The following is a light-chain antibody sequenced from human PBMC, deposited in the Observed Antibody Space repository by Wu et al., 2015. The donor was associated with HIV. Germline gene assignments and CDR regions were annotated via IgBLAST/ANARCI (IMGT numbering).Light chain of an antibody. CDR1: QSVSSY. V-gene: IGKV3-20*01. CDR2: GAS. CDR3: QHYQT. J-gene: IGKJ1*01. Sequence: EIVLTQSPATLSLSPGERATLSCRASQSVSSYLAWYQQKPGQAPRLLIYGASSRATGIPDRFSGSGSGTDFTLSISRLEPEDFAVYYCQHYQTFGQGTKVEIK.